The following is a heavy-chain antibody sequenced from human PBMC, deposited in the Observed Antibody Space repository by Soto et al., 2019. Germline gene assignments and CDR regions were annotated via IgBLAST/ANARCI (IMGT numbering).Heavy chain of an antibody. V-gene: IGHV1-69*01. Sequence: QVQLVQSGAEVKKPGSSVRVSCKASGGTFSSYTITWVRQAPGQGLEWMGGIIPVLGTANYAQKFQGRVTITSEESTSTAYMELSSLRSEDTAVYYCARGSEGTYNYFDYWGQGTLVTVSS. CDR2: IIPVLGTA. CDR3: ARGSEGTYNYFDY. CDR1: GGTFSSYT. D-gene: IGHD3-10*01. J-gene: IGHJ4*02.